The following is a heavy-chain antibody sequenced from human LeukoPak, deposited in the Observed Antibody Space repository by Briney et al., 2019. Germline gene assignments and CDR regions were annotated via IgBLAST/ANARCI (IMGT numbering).Heavy chain of an antibody. D-gene: IGHD3-3*01. J-gene: IGHJ6*03. V-gene: IGHV4-4*09. Sequence: SETLSLTCTVSGGSISSYYWSWIRQPPGKGLEWIGYIYTSGSTNYNPSLKSRVTISVDTSKNQFSLKLGSVTAADTAVYYCAAWSGYSLYYYYMDVWGKGTTVTVSS. CDR1: GGSISSYY. CDR3: AAWSGYSLYYYYMDV. CDR2: IYTSGST.